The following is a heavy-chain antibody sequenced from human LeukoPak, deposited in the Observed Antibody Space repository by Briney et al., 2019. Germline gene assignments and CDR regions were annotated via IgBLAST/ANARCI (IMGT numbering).Heavy chain of an antibody. Sequence: KPGGSLRLSCAASGFTFSSYSMNWVRQAPGKGLEWVSSISSSSGYIYYADSVKGRFTISRDNAKNSLYLQMNSLRAEDTAVYYCARDWGYYYYYGMDVWGQGTTVTVSS. CDR1: GFTFSSYS. D-gene: IGHD3-16*01. CDR2: ISSSSGYI. J-gene: IGHJ6*02. CDR3: ARDWGYYYYYGMDV. V-gene: IGHV3-21*01.